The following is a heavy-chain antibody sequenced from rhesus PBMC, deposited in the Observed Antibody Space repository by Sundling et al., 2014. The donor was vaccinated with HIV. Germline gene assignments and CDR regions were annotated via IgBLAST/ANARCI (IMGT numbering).Heavy chain of an antibody. Sequence: EVQLVESGGGVVQPGGSLRLSCAASGFTFDDYAMHWVRQPPGKGLEWVSGISWSGVSTGSADSVKGRFTISRDNAQNSLYLQMNRLRAEDTALYYCARDFTAWGQGVLVTVSS. CDR3: ARDFTA. V-gene: IGHV3-201*01. CDR1: GFTFDDYA. D-gene: IGHD2-27*01. CDR2: ISWSGVST. J-gene: IGHJ4*01.